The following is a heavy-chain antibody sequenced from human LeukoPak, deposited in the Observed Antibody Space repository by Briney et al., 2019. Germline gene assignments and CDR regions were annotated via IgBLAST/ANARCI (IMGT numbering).Heavy chain of an antibody. V-gene: IGHV4-59*01. J-gene: IGHJ4*02. CDR2: IYYSGST. CDR3: ARGHLWFGELID. CDR1: GGSISSYS. D-gene: IGHD3-10*01. Sequence: SETLSLTCTVSGGSISSYSWNWIRQPPGKGLEWIGYIYYSGSTSYTPSLKSRVTISVDTSKNQFSLKLNSVTAADTAVYYCARGHLWFGELIDWGQGALVTVSS.